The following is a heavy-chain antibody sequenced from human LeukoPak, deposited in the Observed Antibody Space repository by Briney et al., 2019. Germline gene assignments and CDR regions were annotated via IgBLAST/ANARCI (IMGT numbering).Heavy chain of an antibody. Sequence: GGSLRLSCAASGFTFSSYEMNWVRQAPGKGLEWVSSITSSSTYIYYADLVRGRFTISRDNAKNSLYLQMNSLRAEDTAVYFCARDPYSGNYGAYYYYYMDVWGKGTTVTISS. J-gene: IGHJ6*03. CDR3: ARDPYSGNYGAYYYYYMDV. CDR2: ITSSSTYI. V-gene: IGHV3-21*01. D-gene: IGHD1-26*01. CDR1: GFTFSSYE.